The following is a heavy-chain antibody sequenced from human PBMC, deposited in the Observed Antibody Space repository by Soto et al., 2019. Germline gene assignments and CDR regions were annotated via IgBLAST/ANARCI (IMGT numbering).Heavy chain of an antibody. CDR2: IVVGSGNT. D-gene: IGHD3-22*01. CDR1: GFTFTSSA. CDR3: VRRYYDSSGYSSAFDI. Sequence: SVKVSCKASGFTFTSSAVQWVRQARGQRLEWIGWIVVGSGNTNYAQKFQERVTITRDMSTSTAYMELSSLRSEDTAVYYCVRRYYDSSGYSSAFDIWGQGTMVTVSS. J-gene: IGHJ3*02. V-gene: IGHV1-58*01.